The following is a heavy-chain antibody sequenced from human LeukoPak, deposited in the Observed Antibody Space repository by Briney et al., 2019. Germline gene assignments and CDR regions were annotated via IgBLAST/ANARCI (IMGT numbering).Heavy chain of an antibody. Sequence: ASVKVSCKASGYTFTSYDINWVRQAPGQGLEWMGWMNPNSGNTGYAQKFQGRVTMTRNTSISTAYMELSSLRSEDTAVYYCARGPTQRFLEWLLPDYGMDVWGQGTTVTVSS. CDR1: GYTFTSYD. CDR2: MNPNSGNT. D-gene: IGHD3-3*01. CDR3: ARGPTQRFLEWLLPDYGMDV. J-gene: IGHJ6*02. V-gene: IGHV1-8*01.